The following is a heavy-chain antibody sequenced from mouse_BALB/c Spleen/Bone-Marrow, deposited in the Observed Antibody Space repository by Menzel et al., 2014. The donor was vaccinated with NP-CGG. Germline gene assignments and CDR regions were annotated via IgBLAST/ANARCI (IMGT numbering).Heavy chain of an antibody. CDR3: TRGGNWDDFDS. V-gene: IGHV5-17*02. D-gene: IGHD4-1*01. J-gene: IGHJ2*01. CDR2: ISSGSSTT. Sequence: DVHLVESGGGLVQPGGSRKLSCAASGFTFSSFGMHWVRQAPEKGLEWVAYISSGSSTTLYADTVKGRFTVSRDNPKNTLFLQMTSLRSEDTAMYFCTRGGNWDDFDSWGQGTTLTVSS. CDR1: GFTFSSFG.